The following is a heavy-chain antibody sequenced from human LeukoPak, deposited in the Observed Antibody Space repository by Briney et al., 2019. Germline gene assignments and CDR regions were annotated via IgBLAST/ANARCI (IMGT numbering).Heavy chain of an antibody. D-gene: IGHD3-3*01. CDR1: GFTFSSYG. Sequence: GGSLRLSCAASGFTFSSYGMSWVRQAPGKGLEWVSSISSSSSYIYYADSVKGRFTISRDNSKNTLYLQMNSLRAEDTAVYYCARDSLTYYDFWSGYSILGFWGQGTLVTVSS. CDR2: ISSSSSYI. CDR3: ARDSLTYYDFWSGYSILGF. V-gene: IGHV3-21*01. J-gene: IGHJ4*02.